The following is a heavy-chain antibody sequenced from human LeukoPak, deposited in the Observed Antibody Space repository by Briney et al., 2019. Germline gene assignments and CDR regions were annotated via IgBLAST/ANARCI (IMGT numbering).Heavy chain of an antibody. Sequence: GGSLRLSCAASGFTFSSYGMSWVRQAPGKGLEWVSGISGNGGKIYYVDSVKGRFTISRDNFKNRLFLQMNNLRAEDTAIYYCVKDEGRGSYGSGTFYSWGQGTLVTVSP. CDR1: GFTFSSYG. CDR2: ISGNGGKI. V-gene: IGHV3-23*01. CDR3: VKDEGRGSYGSGTFYS. J-gene: IGHJ5*02. D-gene: IGHD3-10*01.